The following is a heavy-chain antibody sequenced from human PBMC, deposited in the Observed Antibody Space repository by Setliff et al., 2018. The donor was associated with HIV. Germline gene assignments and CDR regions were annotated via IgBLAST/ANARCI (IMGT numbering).Heavy chain of an antibody. CDR2: IWFDGSRR. V-gene: IGHV3-33*06. D-gene: IGHD1-1*01. CDR1: GFTFTNHA. Sequence: GGSLRLSCATSGFTFTNHAMHWVRQAPGKGLEWVAVIWFDGSRRYYGDSVKGRFTISRDTSNNTLYLQMNSLRAEDTAVYYCAKDGLAGYFESWGLGTLVTVSS. CDR3: AKDGLAGYFES. J-gene: IGHJ4*02.